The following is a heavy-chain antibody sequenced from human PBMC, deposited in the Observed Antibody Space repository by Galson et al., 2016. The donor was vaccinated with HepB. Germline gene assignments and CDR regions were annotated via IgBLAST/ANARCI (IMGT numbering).Heavy chain of an antibody. J-gene: IGHJ3*02. D-gene: IGHD5-12*01. Sequence: ETLSLTCIVSGGSISNGVFHWGWVRQPPGKGLEWIGSMHHSGSTYYNPSLRSRLTMSVDTSRNHFSLQLTSVTAADTAIYYCARQIGGWLWAFDIWGQGTMVTVSS. V-gene: IGHV4-39*01. CDR2: MHHSGST. CDR1: GGSISNGVFH. CDR3: ARQIGGWLWAFDI.